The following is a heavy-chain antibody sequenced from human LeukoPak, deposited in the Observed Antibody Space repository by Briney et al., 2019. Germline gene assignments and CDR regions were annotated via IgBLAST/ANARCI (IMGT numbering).Heavy chain of an antibody. J-gene: IGHJ4*02. CDR2: IRSSSNYI. D-gene: IGHD3-10*01. V-gene: IGHV3-21*01. CDR3: ATSGYGLY. CDR1: GFSFSSYD. Sequence: PGGSLRLSCAASGFSFSSYDMMWVRQAPGQGLEWVSSIRSSSNYIYYADSVKGRFTISRDNAKNSLYLQMNSLRAEDTAVYYCATSGYGLYWGQGTLVTVSS.